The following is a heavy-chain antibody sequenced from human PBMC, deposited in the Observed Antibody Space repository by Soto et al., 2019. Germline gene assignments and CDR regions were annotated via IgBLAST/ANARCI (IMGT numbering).Heavy chain of an antibody. Sequence: QVQLQESGPGLVKPSETLSLTCTVSGGSISSYYWSWIRQPPGKGLEWIGYIYYSGSTNYNPSLKSRVTISVDTSKNQFSLKLSSVTAADTAVYYCARSYGASFDYWGQGTLVTVSS. D-gene: IGHD4-17*01. CDR2: IYYSGST. J-gene: IGHJ4*02. CDR1: GGSISSYY. V-gene: IGHV4-59*01. CDR3: ARSYGASFDY.